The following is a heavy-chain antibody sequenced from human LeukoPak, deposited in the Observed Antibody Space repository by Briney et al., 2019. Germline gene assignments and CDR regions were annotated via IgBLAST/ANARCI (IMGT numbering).Heavy chain of an antibody. V-gene: IGHV3-64*01. CDR1: GFTFSRYA. D-gene: IGHD1-20*01. J-gene: IGHJ4*02. Sequence: GGSLRLSCAASGFTFSRYAMHWVRQAPGKGLESVSAISSNGGSTYYANSVKGRFTISRDNSKNTLYLQMGSLRAEDLAVYYCARDFGLTGKVDYWGQGTLVTVSS. CDR2: ISSNGGST. CDR3: ARDFGLTGKVDY.